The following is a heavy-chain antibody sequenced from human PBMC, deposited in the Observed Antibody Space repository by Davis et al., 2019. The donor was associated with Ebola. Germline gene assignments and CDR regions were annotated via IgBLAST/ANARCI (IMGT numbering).Heavy chain of an antibody. V-gene: IGHV3-7*03. J-gene: IGHJ4*02. CDR3: APHSSSVDY. Sequence: GESLKISCAVSGFTFSRYWMSWVRQAPGKGLEWVANVKQDGSEKYYVDSVKGRFTISRDNVKNSLYLQMNSLRAEDTAVYYCAPHSSSVDYWGQGTLVTVSS. D-gene: IGHD6-13*01. CDR2: VKQDGSEK. CDR1: GFTFSRYW.